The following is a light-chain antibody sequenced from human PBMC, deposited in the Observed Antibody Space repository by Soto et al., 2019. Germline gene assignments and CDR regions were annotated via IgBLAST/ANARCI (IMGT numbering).Light chain of an antibody. CDR3: QQFVTSPWS. CDR1: QTISGTY. J-gene: IGKJ1*01. Sequence: EIVLTQSPDTLSSSPGQRATLSCRASQTISGTYLAWYRQKPGQAPMLLIYGANTRATGIPDRFSGSGSGTDFTLTISRLEPEDFAVYYCQQFVTSPWSFGQGTKVDIK. CDR2: GAN. V-gene: IGKV3-20*01.